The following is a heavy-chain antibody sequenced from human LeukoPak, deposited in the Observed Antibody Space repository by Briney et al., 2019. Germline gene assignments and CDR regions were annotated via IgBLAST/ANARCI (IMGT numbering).Heavy chain of an antibody. D-gene: IGHD5-18*01. J-gene: IGHJ6*02. CDR2: IYYSGST. CDR3: ARVRDRYSYGSRPSMDV. Sequence: SETLSLTCTVSGGSISSSSYYWGWIRQPPGKGLEWIGSIYYSGSTYYNPSLKSRVTISVDTSKNQVSLKLSSVTAADTAVYYCARVRDRYSYGSRPSMDVWGQGTTVTVSS. V-gene: IGHV4-39*07. CDR1: GGSISSSSYY.